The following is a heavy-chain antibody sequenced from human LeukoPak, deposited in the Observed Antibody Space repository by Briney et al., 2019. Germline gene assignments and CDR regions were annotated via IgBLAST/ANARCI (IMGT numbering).Heavy chain of an antibody. CDR1: GYTFTSYG. D-gene: IGHD3-10*01. Sequence: ASVKVSCKASGYTFTSYGISWVRQAPGQGLECMGWISAYNGNTNYAQKLQGRVTMTTDTSTSTAYMELRSLRSDDTAVYYCAREAPLYGSGSYYINDYWGQGTLVTVSS. CDR3: AREAPLYGSGSYYINDY. J-gene: IGHJ4*02. V-gene: IGHV1-18*01. CDR2: ISAYNGNT.